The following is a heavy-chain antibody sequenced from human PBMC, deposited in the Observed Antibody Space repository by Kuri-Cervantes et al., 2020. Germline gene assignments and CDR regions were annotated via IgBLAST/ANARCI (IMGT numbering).Heavy chain of an antibody. J-gene: IGHJ6*02. Sequence: ASVKVSCKASGYTFTSYSMHWVGQAAGQRREGMGWSNGGNGNTKYSQEFQGRVTMTTDTSTSTAYMELRRLRSDDTAVYYCARSSTVTTAYYYHGMVVWGQGTTVTVSS. CDR2: SNGGNGNT. D-gene: IGHD4-17*01. CDR3: ARSSTVTTAYYYHGMVV. V-gene: IGHV1-3*02. CDR1: GYTFTSYS.